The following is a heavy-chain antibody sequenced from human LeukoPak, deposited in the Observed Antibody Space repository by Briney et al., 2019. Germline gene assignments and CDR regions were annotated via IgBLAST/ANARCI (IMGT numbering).Heavy chain of an antibody. Sequence: PGGSLRLSCAASGFTFSSYEMNWVRQAPGKGLEWVSYISSSGSTIYYADSVKGRFTISRDNAKNSLYLQMNSLRAEDTAVYYCARDGGDYSRNFDYWGQGTLVTVSS. CDR3: ARDGGDYSRNFDY. CDR2: ISSSGSTI. V-gene: IGHV3-48*03. CDR1: GFTFSSYE. J-gene: IGHJ4*02. D-gene: IGHD4-11*01.